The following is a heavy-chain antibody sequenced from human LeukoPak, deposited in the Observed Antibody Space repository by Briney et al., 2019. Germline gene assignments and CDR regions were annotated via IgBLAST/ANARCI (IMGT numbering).Heavy chain of an antibody. CDR2: IKSKTDGGTT. CDR3: TRPYYHILTGH. CDR1: GFTISNAW. D-gene: IGHD3-9*01. Sequence: AGTLRLSCAASGFTISNAWMSWVRQAPGKGLEWVGRIKSKTDGGTTDYAATVKGRFTISRDDSKNTLCLQMNSLKPEDTAVYYCTRPYYHILTGHWGQGTLVTVSS. J-gene: IGHJ4*02. V-gene: IGHV3-15*01.